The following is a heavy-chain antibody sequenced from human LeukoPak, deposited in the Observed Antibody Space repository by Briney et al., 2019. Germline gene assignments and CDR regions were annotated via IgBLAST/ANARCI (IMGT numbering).Heavy chain of an antibody. CDR3: ARVAYTAMVQYYFDY. Sequence: GASVKLSCTASGGTFSSYAISWVRQAHGQGLDWMGRTIPILGIANYAQKFQGRVTITADKSTSTAYMELSSLRSEDTAVYYCARVAYTAMVQYYFDYWGQGTPVTVSS. D-gene: IGHD5-18*01. CDR1: GGTFSSYA. V-gene: IGHV1-69*04. CDR2: TIPILGIA. J-gene: IGHJ4*02.